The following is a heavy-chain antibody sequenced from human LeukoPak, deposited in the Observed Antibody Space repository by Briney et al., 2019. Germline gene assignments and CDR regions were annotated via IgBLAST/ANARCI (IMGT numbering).Heavy chain of an antibody. Sequence: SETLSLTCSLSGGSISGYYWSWIRQSAGKGLEWIGRIYATGHTKYNPSLQSRVTMAIDRSKNQFSLTVNSVTAADTAVYYCAREGQQLWAFDIWGQGTMVIV. CDR3: AREGQQLWAFDI. D-gene: IGHD6-13*01. CDR1: GGSISGYY. J-gene: IGHJ3*02. CDR2: IYATGHT. V-gene: IGHV4-4*07.